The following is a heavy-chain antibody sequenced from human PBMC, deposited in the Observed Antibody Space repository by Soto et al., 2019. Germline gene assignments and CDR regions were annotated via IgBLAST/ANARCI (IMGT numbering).Heavy chain of an antibody. CDR2: ISWNSGNL. CDR3: AKRASTTVFAFNDY. CDR1: GFTFDDYA. Sequence: EVQLVESGGGLVQPGRSLRLSCAASGFTFDDYAMHWVRQGPGKGLEWVSSISWNSGNLGYADSVKRRFTISRDNAKNSLYLQMNSLRGEDTALYYCAKRASTTVFAFNDYWGQGTLVTVSS. J-gene: IGHJ4*02. V-gene: IGHV3-9*01. D-gene: IGHD4-17*01.